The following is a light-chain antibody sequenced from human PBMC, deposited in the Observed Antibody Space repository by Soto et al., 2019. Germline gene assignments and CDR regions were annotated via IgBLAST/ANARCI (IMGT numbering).Light chain of an antibody. Sequence: QSVLTEPPSASGTPGQRVTIACAGISANIGSNYVYWYQQLPGTAPKLLIYSNNQRPSGVPDRFSGSKSDNTASLTIYGLQAEDEADYYCCSYAGSYTFVFGIGTKVTVL. CDR1: SANIGSNY. J-gene: IGLJ1*01. V-gene: IGLV1-47*02. CDR3: CSYAGSYTFV. CDR2: SNN.